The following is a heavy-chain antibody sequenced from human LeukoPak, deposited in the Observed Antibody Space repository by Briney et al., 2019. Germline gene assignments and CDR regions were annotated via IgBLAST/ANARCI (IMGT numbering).Heavy chain of an antibody. J-gene: IGHJ4*02. D-gene: IGHD3-10*01. Sequence: PGGSLRLSCAASGFSFSSDAMSWVRQAPGKGLERVSAVSGSGGGTYYADSVKGRFTISRDNSKNTLYLQMNSLRAEDTALYYCAKGIGSYFFDYWGQGTLVTVSS. V-gene: IGHV3-23*01. CDR1: GFSFSSDA. CDR2: VSGSGGGT. CDR3: AKGIGSYFFDY.